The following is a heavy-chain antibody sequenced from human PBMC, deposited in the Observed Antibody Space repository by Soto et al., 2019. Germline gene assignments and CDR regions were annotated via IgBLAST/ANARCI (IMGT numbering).Heavy chain of an antibody. CDR2: IYKSTTT. J-gene: IGHJ5*01. CDR1: GDSISTVDYF. CDR3: ARGRYCLTGRCFPNWFDS. D-gene: IGHD2-15*01. V-gene: IGHV4-30-4*01. Sequence: LSLTCSVSGDSISTVDYFWAWIRQPPGQALEYIGYIYKSTTTYYNPSFESRVAISLDTSKSQFSLTVTSVTAADTAVYFCARGRYCLTGRCFPNWFDSWGQGTLVTVSS.